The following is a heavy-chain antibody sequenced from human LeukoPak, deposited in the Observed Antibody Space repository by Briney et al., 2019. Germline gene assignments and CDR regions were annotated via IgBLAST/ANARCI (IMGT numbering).Heavy chain of an antibody. CDR1: GFIFSNYG. V-gene: IGHV3-30*02. Sequence: GGSLRLSCAASGFIFSNYGMHWVRQAPGKGLEWVAFIRYDGSNQYYADSVKGRFTISRDNSKNTLYLLMNSLRAEDTAVYYCANGLRWGSFDIRGQGTLVTVSS. J-gene: IGHJ3*02. CDR3: ANGLRWGSFDI. D-gene: IGHD1-26*01. CDR2: IRYDGSNQ.